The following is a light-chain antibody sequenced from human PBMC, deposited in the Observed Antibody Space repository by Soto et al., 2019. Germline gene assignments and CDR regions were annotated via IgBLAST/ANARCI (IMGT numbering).Light chain of an antibody. J-gene: IGLJ2*01. CDR3: TSYTSSSTLVV. Sequence: QPVLTQPASVSGSPGQSITISCTGTSSDVGGYTYVSWYQQHPGKAPKLMIYDVSIRPSGVSDRFSGSKSGNTASLTISGLQAEDEADYYCTSYTSSSTLVVFGGGTKLTVL. CDR2: DVS. CDR1: SSDVGGYTY. V-gene: IGLV2-14*01.